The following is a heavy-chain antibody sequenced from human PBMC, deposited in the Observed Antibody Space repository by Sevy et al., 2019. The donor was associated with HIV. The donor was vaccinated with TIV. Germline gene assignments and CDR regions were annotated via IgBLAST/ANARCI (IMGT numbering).Heavy chain of an antibody. V-gene: IGHV3-74*01. J-gene: IGHJ3*01. D-gene: IGHD2-2*01. Sequence: GGSLRLSCAASGFTFSNYWMHWVRQAPVKGLVWVSRIKTDGSSRDSADSVKGRFFISRDNAKNLVYLQMDSLRAEDTAVYYCAREGDTVLVPTAVDAFDFWGQGTMVTVSS. CDR3: AREGDTVLVPTAVDAFDF. CDR2: IKTDGSSR. CDR1: GFTFSNYW.